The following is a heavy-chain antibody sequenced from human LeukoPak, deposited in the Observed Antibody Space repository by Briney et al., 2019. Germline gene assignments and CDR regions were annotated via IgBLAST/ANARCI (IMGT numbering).Heavy chain of an antibody. D-gene: IGHD3-10*01. J-gene: IGHJ4*02. V-gene: IGHV3-66*01. CDR3: ATGERMVRGDGVDY. CDR1: GFTVRNNY. Sequence: GGSLRLSCAASGFTVRNNYMSWVRQSPGKGLEWVSVIYSGGSTYYADSVKGRFTISRDNSKNTLYLQMNSLRAEDTAVYFCATGERMVRGDGVDYWGQGTLVTVSS. CDR2: IYSGGST.